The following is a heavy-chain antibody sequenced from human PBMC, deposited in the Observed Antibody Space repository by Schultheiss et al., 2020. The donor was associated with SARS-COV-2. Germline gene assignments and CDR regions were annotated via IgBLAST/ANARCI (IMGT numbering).Heavy chain of an antibody. J-gene: IGHJ5*02. CDR3: ARHTEGYSYGDPDP. Sequence: SQTLSLTCAVYGGSFSGYYWSWIRQPPGKGLEWIGEINHSGSTNYNPSLKSRVTISVDKSKNQFSLKLSSVTAADTAVYYCARHTEGYSYGDPDPWGQGTLVTVSS. V-gene: IGHV4-34*01. CDR1: GGSFSGYY. D-gene: IGHD5-18*01. CDR2: INHSGST.